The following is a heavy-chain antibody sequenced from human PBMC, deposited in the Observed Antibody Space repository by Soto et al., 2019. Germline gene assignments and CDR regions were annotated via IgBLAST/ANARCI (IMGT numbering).Heavy chain of an antibody. CDR3: ARDSAVYSNYDLGYYYYGMDV. CDR2: IIPIFGTA. D-gene: IGHD4-4*01. CDR1: GGTFSSYA. Sequence: ASAKVSCKASGGTFSSYAISWVRQAPGQGLEWMGGIIPIFGTANYAQKFQGRVTITADESTSTAYMELSSLRSEDTAVYYCARDSAVYSNYDLGYYYYGMDVWGQGTTVTVSS. V-gene: IGHV1-69*13. J-gene: IGHJ6*02.